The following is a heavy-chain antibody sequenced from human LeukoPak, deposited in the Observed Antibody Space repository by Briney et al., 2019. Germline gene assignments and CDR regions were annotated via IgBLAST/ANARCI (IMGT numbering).Heavy chain of an antibody. J-gene: IGHJ4*02. CDR1: GYTFTSYG. V-gene: IGHV1-18*01. D-gene: IGHD4-17*01. CDR2: ISAYNGNT. Sequence: AASVKASCKASGYTFTSYGISWVRQAPGQGLEWMGWISAYNGNTDYAQKLQGRVTMTTDTSTSTAYMELRSLRSDDTAVYYCARVTQTDYDFDYWGQGTLVTVSS. CDR3: ARVTQTDYDFDY.